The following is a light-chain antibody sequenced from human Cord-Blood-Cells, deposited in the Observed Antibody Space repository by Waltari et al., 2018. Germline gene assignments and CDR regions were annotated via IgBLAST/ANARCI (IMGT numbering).Light chain of an antibody. CDR1: SSDVGGYNY. CDR3: SSYTSSSTWV. Sequence: QSALTQPASVSGSPGQSITISCTGTSSDVGGYNYVSWYQQHPGKAPKLMLYDVSKLPSGVSNRFSGSKTGNTASLTISGLQAEDEADYYCSSYTSSSTWVFGGGTKLTVL. V-gene: IGLV2-14*01. CDR2: DVS. J-gene: IGLJ3*02.